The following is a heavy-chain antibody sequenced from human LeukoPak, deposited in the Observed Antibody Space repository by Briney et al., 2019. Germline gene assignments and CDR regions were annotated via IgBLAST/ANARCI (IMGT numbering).Heavy chain of an antibody. J-gene: IGHJ4*02. V-gene: IGHV3-23*01. CDR3: AKSRAARGIDN. Sequence: GGSLRLSCAASGFTFSSYAMSWVRQAPGKGLEWVSDISGSGGSTYYADSVKGRFTVSRDNSNNTLSLQMNSLRAEDTAVYYCAKSRAARGIDNWGQGTLVTVSS. CDR2: ISGSGGST. D-gene: IGHD6-25*01. CDR1: GFTFSSYA.